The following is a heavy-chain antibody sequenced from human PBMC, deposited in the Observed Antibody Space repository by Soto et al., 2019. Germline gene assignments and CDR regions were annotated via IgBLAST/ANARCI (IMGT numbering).Heavy chain of an antibody. CDR1: GFTFSSYS. Sequence: PGGSLRLSCAASGFTFSSYSMNWVRQAPGKGLEWVSSISSSSSYIYYADSVKGRFTISRDNAKNSLYLQMNSLRAEDTAVYYCARDSDLLYAFDIWGQGTMVTVSS. CDR2: ISSSSSYI. CDR3: ARDSDLLYAFDI. J-gene: IGHJ3*02. V-gene: IGHV3-21*01.